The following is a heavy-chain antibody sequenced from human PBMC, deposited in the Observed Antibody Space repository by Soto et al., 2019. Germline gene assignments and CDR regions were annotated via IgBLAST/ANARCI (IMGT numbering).Heavy chain of an antibody. D-gene: IGHD2-2*01. J-gene: IGHJ6*02. CDR3: ARPLTVPTAPSGLDV. V-gene: IGHV4-39*01. CDR2: LYSDGSS. Sequence: QLQLQESGPGLVKPSETLSLTCTVSGGSISRSSYYWLWIRQPPGKGLEWIGSLYSDGSSKYNPSLKSRVTISVETSKTQFSLRVRSVTAADTAVYYCARPLTVPTAPSGLDVWGQGTTVTVSS. CDR1: GGSISRSSYY.